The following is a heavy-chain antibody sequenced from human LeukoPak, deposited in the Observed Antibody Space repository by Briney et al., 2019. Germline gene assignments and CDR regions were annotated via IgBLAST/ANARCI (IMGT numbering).Heavy chain of an antibody. V-gene: IGHV1-2*02. Sequence: ASVKVSCKASGYTFTNYAMHWVRQAPGQGLEWMGWITPGGGTNYPQKFQGRVAITWDTSITTAYMDLSRLTSDETAVYYCARDQYGDGFAHFDYWGQGALVTVSS. CDR3: ARDQYGDGFAHFDY. CDR1: GYTFTNYA. J-gene: IGHJ4*02. CDR2: ITPGGGT. D-gene: IGHD5-24*01.